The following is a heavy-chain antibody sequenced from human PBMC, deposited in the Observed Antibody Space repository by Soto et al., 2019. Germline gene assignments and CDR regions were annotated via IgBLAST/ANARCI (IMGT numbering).Heavy chain of an antibody. CDR2: ISYDGSNK. CDR3: AKDERYSSGRYTYYYYYGMDV. J-gene: IGHJ6*02. Sequence: GGSLRLSCAASGFTFSSYGMHWVRQAPGKGLEWVAVISYDGSNKYYADSVKGRFTISRDNSKNTLYLQMKSLRAEDTAVYYCAKDERYSSGRYTYYYYYGMDVWGQGTTVTVSS. V-gene: IGHV3-30*18. CDR1: GFTFSSYG. D-gene: IGHD6-19*01.